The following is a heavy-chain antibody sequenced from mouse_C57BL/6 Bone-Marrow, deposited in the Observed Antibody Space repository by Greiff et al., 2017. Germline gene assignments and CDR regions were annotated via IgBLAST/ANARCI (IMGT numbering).Heavy chain of an antibody. V-gene: IGHV8-8*01. CDR3: ARARNYYGSSFYAMDY. CDR1: GFSLSTFGMG. CDR2: IWWDDDK. Sequence: QVQLKESGPGILQPSQTLSLTCSFSGFSLSTFGMGVGWIRQPSGKGLEWLAHIWWDDDKYYHPALKSRLTISKDTSKNQVFLKIAKVDTADTATYSCARARNYYGSSFYAMDYWGQGTSVTVSS. D-gene: IGHD1-1*01. J-gene: IGHJ4*01.